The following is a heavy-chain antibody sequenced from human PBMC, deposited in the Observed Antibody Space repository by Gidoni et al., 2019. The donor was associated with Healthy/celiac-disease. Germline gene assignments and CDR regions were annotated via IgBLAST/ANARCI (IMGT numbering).Heavy chain of an antibody. J-gene: IGHJ6*02. D-gene: IGHD6-13*01. CDR1: GGSISSSSYY. Sequence: QLQLQESGPGLVKPSETLSLTCTVSGGSISSSSYYWGWIRQPPGKGLEWIGSIYYSGSTYYNPSLKSRVTISVDTSKNQFSLKLSSVTAADTAVYYCARQTVAAAGDYYYYGMDVWGQGTTVTVSS. V-gene: IGHV4-39*01. CDR2: IYYSGST. CDR3: ARQTVAAAGDYYYYGMDV.